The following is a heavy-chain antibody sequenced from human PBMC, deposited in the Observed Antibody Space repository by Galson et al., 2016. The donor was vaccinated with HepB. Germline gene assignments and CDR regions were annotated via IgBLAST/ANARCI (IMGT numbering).Heavy chain of an antibody. D-gene: IGHD5-18*01. J-gene: IGHJ4*02. V-gene: IGHV3-64D*08. CDR3: VRQPTYGYPFDY. CDR1: GFIFSKYT. CDR2: ISYNGGTT. Sequence: SLRLSCAAPGFIFSKYTMHWVRRAPGKGLQYVAGISYNGGTTHYADSVKGRFTISRDNSKNTLYLQMSSLRVEDTSVYSCVRQPTYGYPFDYWGQGTLVTVSS.